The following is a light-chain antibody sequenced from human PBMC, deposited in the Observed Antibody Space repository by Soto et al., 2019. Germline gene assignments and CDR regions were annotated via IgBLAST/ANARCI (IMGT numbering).Light chain of an antibody. V-gene: IGKV1-39*01. J-gene: IGKJ2*01. CDR1: QTINTY. CDR2: AAF. CDR3: QQSYSIPRT. Sequence: DIQMTQSPSSLSASVGDRVTITCRASQTINTYLNWYQQKLGKAPKLLIYAAFTLQSGVPSRFSGSGSGTDFTLNISSLQPEDFATYYCQQSYSIPRTFDQGTKLQIK.